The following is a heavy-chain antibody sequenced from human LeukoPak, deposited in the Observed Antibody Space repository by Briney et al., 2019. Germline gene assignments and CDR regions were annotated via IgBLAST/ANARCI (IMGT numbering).Heavy chain of an antibody. CDR1: GGSISSYY. Sequence: SETLSPTCTVSGGSISSYYWSWIRQPPGKGLEWIGYIYYSGSTNYNPSLKSRVTISVDTSKNQFSLKLSSVTAADTAVYYCARAELAYDYWGQGTLVTVSS. D-gene: IGHD1-26*01. CDR2: IYYSGST. CDR3: ARAELAYDY. V-gene: IGHV4-59*01. J-gene: IGHJ4*02.